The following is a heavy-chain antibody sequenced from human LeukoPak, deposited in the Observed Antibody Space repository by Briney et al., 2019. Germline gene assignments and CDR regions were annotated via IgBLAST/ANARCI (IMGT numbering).Heavy chain of an antibody. CDR2: IDHSGST. Sequence: SETLSLTCAVYGGAFSSYYWSWIRQPPGKGLEWVGQIDHSGSTNFNPSLKSRVTMSVDTTKKRVSLNLNSVTAADTAVYYCARVLLVTPVTAFDVWGQGTMVAVSS. V-gene: IGHV4-34*01. D-gene: IGHD4-23*01. J-gene: IGHJ3*01. CDR1: GGAFSSYY. CDR3: ARVLLVTPVTAFDV.